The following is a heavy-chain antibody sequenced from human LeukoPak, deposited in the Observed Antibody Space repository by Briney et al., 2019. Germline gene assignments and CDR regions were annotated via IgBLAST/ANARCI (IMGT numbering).Heavy chain of an antibody. Sequence: PSETLSLTCTVSGGSISSYYWSWIRQPPGKGLEWIGYIYYSGSTNYNPSLKSRVTISVDTSKNQFSLKLSSVTAADTAVYYCARVKGWNSSGWYGFNYWGQGTLVTVSP. CDR1: GGSISSYY. CDR2: IYYSGST. J-gene: IGHJ4*02. V-gene: IGHV4-59*01. CDR3: ARVKGWNSSGWYGFNY. D-gene: IGHD6-19*01.